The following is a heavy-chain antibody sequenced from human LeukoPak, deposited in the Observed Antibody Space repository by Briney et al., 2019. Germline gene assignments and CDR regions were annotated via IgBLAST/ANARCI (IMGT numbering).Heavy chain of an antibody. J-gene: IGHJ4*02. V-gene: IGHV3-53*01. CDR3: ARDPGYDYGYDY. Sequence: PGGSLRLSCAASGFTVSSNYMSWVRQAPGKGLEWVSVIYSGGDTYYADSVKGRFTIPRDNSKNTLYLQMNSLRVEDTAVYYCARDPGYDYGYDYWGQGTLVTVSS. CDR1: GFTVSSNY. D-gene: IGHD5-18*01. CDR2: IYSGGDT.